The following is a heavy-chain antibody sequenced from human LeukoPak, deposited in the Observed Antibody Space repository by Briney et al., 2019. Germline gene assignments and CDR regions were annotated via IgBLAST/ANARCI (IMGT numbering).Heavy chain of an antibody. CDR1: GGSISSGDYY. CDR2: IYYSGST. V-gene: IGHV4-30-4*08. Sequence: SETRSLTCTVSGGSISSGDYYWSWIRQPPGKGLEWIGYIYYSGSTYYNPSLKSRVTISVDTSKNQFSLKLSSVTAADTAVYYCARARLVRGAFDIGGQGTMVTVSS. CDR3: ARARLVRGAFDI. D-gene: IGHD3-9*01. J-gene: IGHJ3*02.